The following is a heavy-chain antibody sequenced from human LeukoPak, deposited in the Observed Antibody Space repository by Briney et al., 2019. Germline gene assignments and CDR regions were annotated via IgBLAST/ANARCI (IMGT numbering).Heavy chain of an antibody. D-gene: IGHD2-2*01. CDR2: MNPNSGNT. CDR1: GYTFTSYD. V-gene: IGHV1-8*01. J-gene: IGHJ4*02. Sequence: ASVKVSCKASGYTFTSYDINWVRQATGQGLEWMGWMNPNSGNTGYAQKFQGRVTMTRNTSISTAYTELSSLRSEDTAVYYCARGRLVVPAARFPFDYWGQGTLVTVSS. CDR3: ARGRLVVPAARFPFDY.